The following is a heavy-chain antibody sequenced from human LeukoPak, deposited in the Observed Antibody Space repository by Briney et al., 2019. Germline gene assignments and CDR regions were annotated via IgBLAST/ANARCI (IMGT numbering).Heavy chain of an antibody. D-gene: IGHD3-10*01. J-gene: IGHJ5*02. Sequence: PSETLSLTCTVSGGSISSSSYYWGWIRQPPGKGLEWIGSIYYSGSTYYNPSLKSRVAISVDTSKNQFSLKLSSVTAADTAVFYCARVNSLWFGEDGWFDPWGQGTLVTVSS. CDR1: GGSISSSSYY. V-gene: IGHV4-39*07. CDR2: IYYSGST. CDR3: ARVNSLWFGEDGWFDP.